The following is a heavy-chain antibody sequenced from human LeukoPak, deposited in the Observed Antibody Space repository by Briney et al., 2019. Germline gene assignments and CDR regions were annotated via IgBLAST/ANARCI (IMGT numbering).Heavy chain of an antibody. D-gene: IGHD2-21*02. CDR3: ASAGKVVTAPFDY. J-gene: IGHJ4*02. Sequence: ASVKVSCKASGYTFTSYDINWVRQATGQGLEWMGWMNPNSGNTGYAQKFQGRVTMTRNTSISTAYMELSSLRSEDTAVYYCASAGKVVTAPFDYWGQGTLVTVSS. CDR1: GYTFTSYD. CDR2: MNPNSGNT. V-gene: IGHV1-8*01.